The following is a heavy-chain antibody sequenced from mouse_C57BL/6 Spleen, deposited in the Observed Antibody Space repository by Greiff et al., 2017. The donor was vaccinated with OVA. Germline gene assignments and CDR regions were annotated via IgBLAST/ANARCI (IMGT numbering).Heavy chain of an antibody. Sequence: QVQLQQSGPELVKPGASVKISCKASGYAFSSSWMNWVKQRPGKGLEWIGRIYPGDGDTNYNGKFKGKATLTADKSSSTAYMQLSSLTSEDSAVYFCARYGDYDEFAYWGQGTLVTVSA. CDR1: GYAFSSSW. CDR2: IYPGDGDT. J-gene: IGHJ3*01. D-gene: IGHD2-4*01. CDR3: ARYGDYDEFAY. V-gene: IGHV1-82*01.